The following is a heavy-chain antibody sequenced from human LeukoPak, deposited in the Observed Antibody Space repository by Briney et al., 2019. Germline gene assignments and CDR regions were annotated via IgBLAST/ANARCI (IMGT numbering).Heavy chain of an antibody. V-gene: IGHV4-39*07. J-gene: IGHJ5*02. CDR3: ARVVVPGWFDP. CDR2: IYYSGST. D-gene: IGHD2-15*01. CDR1: GGSISNSNSY. Sequence: SETLSLTCTVSGGSISNSNSYWGWIRQSPGKGLEWIANIYYSGSTYYNPSLKSRLTISVDTSKDQFSLKLSSVTAADTAVYYCARVVVPGWFDPWGQGNLFTVSS.